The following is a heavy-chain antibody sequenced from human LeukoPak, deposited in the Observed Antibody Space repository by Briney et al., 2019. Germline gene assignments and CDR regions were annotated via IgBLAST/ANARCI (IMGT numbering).Heavy chain of an antibody. CDR1: GFTFSSYG. CDR3: AKDVLRGPSDY. CDR2: TSYDGSNK. V-gene: IGHV3-30*18. J-gene: IGHJ4*02. Sequence: GGSLRLSCAASGFTFSSYGMHWVRQAPGKGLEWVAVTSYDGSNKYYADSVKGRFTISRDNSKNTLYLQMNSLRAEDTAVYYCAKDVLRGPSDYWGQGTLVTVSS. D-gene: IGHD3/OR15-3a*01.